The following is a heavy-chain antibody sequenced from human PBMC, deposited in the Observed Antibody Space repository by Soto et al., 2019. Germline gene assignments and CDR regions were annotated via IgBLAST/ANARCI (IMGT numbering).Heavy chain of an antibody. CDR2: IKQDGSEK. J-gene: IGHJ6*03. CDR3: ARDIVVVPAAMPADYYMDV. D-gene: IGHD2-2*01. CDR1: GFTFSSYW. Sequence: GGSLRLSCAASGFTFSSYWMSWVRQAPGKGLEWVANIKQDGSEKYYVDSVKGRFTISRDNAKNSLYLQMNSLRAEDTAVYYCARDIVVVPAAMPADYYMDVWGKGTTVTVSS. V-gene: IGHV3-7*01.